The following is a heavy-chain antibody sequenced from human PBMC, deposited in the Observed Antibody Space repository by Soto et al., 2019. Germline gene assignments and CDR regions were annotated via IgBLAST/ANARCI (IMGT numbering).Heavy chain of an antibody. D-gene: IGHD3-22*01. CDR1: GGSISSSSYY. J-gene: IGHJ3*02. Sequence: QLQLQESGPGLVKPSETLSLTCTVSGGSISSSSYYWGWIRQPPGKGLAWIGSIYYSGSTYYNPSLKSRVTISVDTSKNQFSLKLSSVTAADTAVYYCARQVYDSSGYGAFDIWGQGTMVTVSS. V-gene: IGHV4-39*01. CDR3: ARQVYDSSGYGAFDI. CDR2: IYYSGST.